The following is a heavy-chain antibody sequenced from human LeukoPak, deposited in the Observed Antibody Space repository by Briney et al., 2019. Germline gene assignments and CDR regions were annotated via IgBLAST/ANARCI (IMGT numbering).Heavy chain of an antibody. CDR2: ISAHNGDT. V-gene: IGHV1-18*01. D-gene: IGHD1-26*01. J-gene: IGHJ4*02. Sequence: ASVKVSCKASGYTFSTYGISWVRQAPGQGLEWMGWISAHNGDTNYAQRLQGRVTMTTDTSTSTAYMELRSLRSDDTAVYYCARVKARSGSYSLDYWGQGTLVTVSS. CDR1: GYTFSTYG. CDR3: ARVKARSGSYSLDY.